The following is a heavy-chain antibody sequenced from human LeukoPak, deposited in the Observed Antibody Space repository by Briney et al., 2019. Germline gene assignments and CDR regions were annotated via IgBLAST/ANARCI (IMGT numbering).Heavy chain of an antibody. CDR2: ISAYNGNT. V-gene: IGHV1-18*01. CDR3: ARSPRPEDYGDSTFGY. Sequence: ASVKVSCKASGHTFTSYGISWVRQAPGQGLEWMGWISAYNGNTNYARKLQGRVTMTTDTSTSTAYMELRSLRSDDTAVYYCARSPRPEDYGDSTFGYWGQGTLVTVSS. D-gene: IGHD4-17*01. CDR1: GHTFTSYG. J-gene: IGHJ4*02.